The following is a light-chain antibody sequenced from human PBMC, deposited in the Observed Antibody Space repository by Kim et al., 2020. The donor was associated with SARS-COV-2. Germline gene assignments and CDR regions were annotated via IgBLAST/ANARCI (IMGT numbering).Light chain of an antibody. CDR2: GKN. CDR1: SLSSYY. V-gene: IGLV3-19*01. J-gene: IGLJ2*01. CDR3: NSRDSNDNVV. Sequence: SSELTQDPAVSVALGQTVRITCQGDSLSSYYATWYQQKPGQAPILVIYGKNNRPSGIPDRFSGSSSGNTASLTITGTQAGDEADYYCNSRDSNDNVVIGGGTQLTVL.